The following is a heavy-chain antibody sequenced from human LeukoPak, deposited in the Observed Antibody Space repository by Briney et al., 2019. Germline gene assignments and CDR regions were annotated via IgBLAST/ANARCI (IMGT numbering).Heavy chain of an antibody. V-gene: IGHV4-34*01. D-gene: IGHD2-2*01. CDR3: ARVNEDIVVVPAAMGGYWYFDL. J-gene: IGHJ2*01. CDR1: GGSFSGYY. CDR2: INHSGST. Sequence: SGTLSLTCAVYGGSFSGYYWSWIRQLPGKGLEWIGEINHSGSTNYNPSLKSRVTISVDTSKNQLSLKLSSVTAADTAVYYCARVNEDIVVVPAAMGGYWYFDLWGRGTLVTVSS.